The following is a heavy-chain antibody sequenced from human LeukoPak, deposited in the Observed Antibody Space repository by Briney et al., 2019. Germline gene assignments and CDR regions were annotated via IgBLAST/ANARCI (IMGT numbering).Heavy chain of an antibody. CDR3: VRDPLDY. Sequence: GGSLRLSCAVSGFTITNYWMSWVRQAPGKGLEWVASIKQDGSVEFYVDSVKGRFTISRDSAKNSMYLQMNSLRDEDTAVYYGVRDPLDYWGQGTLVTVSS. CDR2: IKQDGSVE. CDR1: GFTITNYW. V-gene: IGHV3-7*01. J-gene: IGHJ4*02.